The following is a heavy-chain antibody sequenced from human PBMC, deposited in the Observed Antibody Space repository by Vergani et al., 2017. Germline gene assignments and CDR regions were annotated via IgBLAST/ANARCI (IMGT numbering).Heavy chain of an antibody. CDR3: ARDNPDCSSTSCYVYYMDV. CDR2: IYYSGST. Sequence: QVQLQESGPGLVKPSETLSLTCTVSGGSISSYYWSWIRQPPGKGLEWIGYIYYSGSTNYNPSLKSRVTISVDTSKNQFSLKLSSVTAADTAVYYCARDNPDCSSTSCYVYYMDVWGKGTTVTVSS. D-gene: IGHD2-2*01. V-gene: IGHV4-59*01. CDR1: GGSISSYY. J-gene: IGHJ6*03.